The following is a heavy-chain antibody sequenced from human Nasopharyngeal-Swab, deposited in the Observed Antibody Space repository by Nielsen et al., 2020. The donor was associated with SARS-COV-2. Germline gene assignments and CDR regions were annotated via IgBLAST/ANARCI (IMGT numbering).Heavy chain of an antibody. CDR3: ERALPGGNENWYFDL. D-gene: IGHD4-23*01. CDR1: GFTFSNFA. V-gene: IGHV3-23*01. CDR2: ISGSGGRT. J-gene: IGHJ2*01. Sequence: GESLKISCASSGFTFSNFAMNWVRQAPGKGLEWVSGISGSGGRTYYADSVKGRFSISRDTSKNTLYLQMNSLRAEDTAVYFCERALPGGNENWYFDLWGRGTLVTVSS.